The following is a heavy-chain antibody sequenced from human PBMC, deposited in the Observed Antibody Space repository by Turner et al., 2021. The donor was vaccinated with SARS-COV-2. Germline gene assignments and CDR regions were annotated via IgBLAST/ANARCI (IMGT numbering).Heavy chain of an antibody. CDR2: IYYSGST. D-gene: IGHD6-13*01. V-gene: IGHV4-39*01. J-gene: IGHJ6*02. Sequence: QLLLQESGPGLVKPSETLSLTCTVSGGSISSSSYYWGWIRQPPGKGLEWIGSIYYSGSTYYNPSLKSRVTISVDTSKNQFSLKLSSVTAADTAVYYCATSTVAGTELNYYGMDVWGQGTTVTVSS. CDR1: GGSISSSSYY. CDR3: ATSTVAGTELNYYGMDV.